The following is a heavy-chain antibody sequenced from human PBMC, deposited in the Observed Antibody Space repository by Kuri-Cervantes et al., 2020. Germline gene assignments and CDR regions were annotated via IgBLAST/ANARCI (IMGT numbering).Heavy chain of an antibody. CDR2: IYYSGTNT. CDR1: GFTFSSYG. CDR3: ARDDSTSGWFAIDY. J-gene: IGHJ4*02. Sequence: GGSLRLSCVASGFTFSSYGMAWVRQAPEKGLEWVSGIYYSGTNTYYAESVKGRYTISRDQSKSTLYLQMNSLRAEDTAVYYCARDDSTSGWFAIDYWGQGTVVTVSS. D-gene: IGHD2-2*01. V-gene: IGHV3-23*01.